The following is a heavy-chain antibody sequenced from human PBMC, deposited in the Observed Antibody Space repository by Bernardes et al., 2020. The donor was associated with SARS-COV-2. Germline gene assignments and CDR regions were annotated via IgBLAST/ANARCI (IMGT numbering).Heavy chain of an antibody. CDR1: GFIFADCA. J-gene: IGHJ4*02. CDR2: ISSGGT. D-gene: IGHD3-16*01. V-gene: IGHV3-23*01. Sequence: GGSLRLSCAASGFIFADCAMGWVRQAPGKGLEWVSTISSGGTFYADSVKGRFTISRDNSKNTLYLQMNNLRAEDTAVFYCAKHGGFHNFDYWGQGTLVTVSS. CDR3: AKHGGFHNFDY.